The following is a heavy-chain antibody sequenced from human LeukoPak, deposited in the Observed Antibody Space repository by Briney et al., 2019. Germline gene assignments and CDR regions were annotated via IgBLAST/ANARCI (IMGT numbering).Heavy chain of an antibody. J-gene: IGHJ5*02. CDR3: ARVAGYMPTRWFDP. D-gene: IGHD5-24*01. CDR2: INYTGST. Sequence: SETLSLTCAVYGGSFSGFYWSWIRHVPGKGLEWIGEINYTGSTSYNPSLKSRVTISVDTSQNQFFLLLTSVTAADTAVYYCARVAGYMPTRWFDPWGQGTHVTVSS. V-gene: IGHV4-34*01. CDR1: GGSFSGFY.